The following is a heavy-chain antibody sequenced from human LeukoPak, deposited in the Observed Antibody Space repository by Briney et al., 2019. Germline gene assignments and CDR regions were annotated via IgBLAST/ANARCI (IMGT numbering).Heavy chain of an antibody. V-gene: IGHV1-8*01. D-gene: IGHD2-2*01. CDR2: MNPNSGNT. Sequence: GASVKVSCKASGYTFTSYYMNWVRQATGQGLGWMGWMNPNSGNTGYAQKFQGRVTMTRNTSISTAYMELSSLRSEDTAVYYCARGGYCSSTSCSFPNWFDPWGQGTLVTVSS. CDR3: ARGGYCSSTSCSFPNWFDP. CDR1: GYTFTSYY. J-gene: IGHJ5*02.